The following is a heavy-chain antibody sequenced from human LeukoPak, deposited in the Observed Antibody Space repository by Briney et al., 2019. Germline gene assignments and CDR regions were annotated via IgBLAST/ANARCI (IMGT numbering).Heavy chain of an antibody. CDR2: NYYSGST. J-gene: IGHJ3*02. V-gene: IGHV4-39*07. CDR1: GGSISSSSYY. D-gene: IGHD3-22*01. CDR3: ASTFVGSSKYYYDSRTGAGRAFDI. Sequence: SETLSLTCTVSGGSISSSSYYWGWIRQPPGKGLEWIGSNYYSGSTYYNPSLKSRVTISVDTSKNQFSLKLSSVTAADTAVYYCASTFVGSSKYYYDSRTGAGRAFDIWGQGTMVTVSS.